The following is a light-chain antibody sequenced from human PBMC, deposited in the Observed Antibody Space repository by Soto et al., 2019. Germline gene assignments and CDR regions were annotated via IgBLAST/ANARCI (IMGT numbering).Light chain of an antibody. CDR3: QQSYSTLSWT. CDR2: GAS. Sequence: DIQLTQSPSSLSSSVGDRLTITCLPSQNIGSYLNWYQKKPXTAPRLXXYGASSLQSGAPSRFSGSASGTDLTLIINSLQPEDFANYYCQQSYSTLSWTFGQGTKVDI. J-gene: IGKJ1*01. CDR1: QNIGSY. V-gene: IGKV1-39*01.